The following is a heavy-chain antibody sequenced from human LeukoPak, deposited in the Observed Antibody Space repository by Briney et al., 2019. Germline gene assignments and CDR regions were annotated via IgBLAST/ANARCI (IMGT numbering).Heavy chain of an antibody. V-gene: IGHV6-1*01. CDR2: TYYRSKWYN. CDR3: ARDLGSIAAVFDY. J-gene: IGHJ4*02. Sequence: SQTLSLTCAISGDIVSSNSAAWNWIRQSPSSGLEWLARTYYRSKWYNDYAVSVKSRITVNPDTSKNQFSLQLSSVTLEDTAVYYCARDLGSIAAVFDYWGQGSLVTVSS. CDR1: GDIVSSNSAA. D-gene: IGHD6-13*01.